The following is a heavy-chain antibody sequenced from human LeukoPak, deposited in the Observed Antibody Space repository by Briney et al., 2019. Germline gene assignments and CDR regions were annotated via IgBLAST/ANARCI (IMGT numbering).Heavy chain of an antibody. V-gene: IGHV4-59*08. D-gene: IGHD5-18*01. Sequence: SETLSLTCTVSGGSISSYYWSWIRQPPGKGLEWIGYIYYSGSTNYNPSLKSRVTISVDTSKNQFSLKLSSVTAADTAVYYCARQEVTPYFDYWGQGTLVTVSS. CDR3: ARQEVTPYFDY. CDR2: IYYSGST. J-gene: IGHJ4*02. CDR1: GGSISSYY.